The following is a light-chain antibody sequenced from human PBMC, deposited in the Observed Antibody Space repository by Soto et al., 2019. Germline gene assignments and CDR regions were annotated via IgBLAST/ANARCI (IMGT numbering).Light chain of an antibody. J-gene: IGKJ3*01. CDR1: QSVRSN. CDR2: AAS. Sequence: EIVMTQSPATLSVSPGERPTLSCRASQSVRSNLAWYQQKHGQXPRXXIYAASTRATGIPARFSGSGSGTELTITISSLQSEDFEVYFCQQYNNWPFTFGPGTKVDIK. CDR3: QQYNNWPFT. V-gene: IGKV3-15*01.